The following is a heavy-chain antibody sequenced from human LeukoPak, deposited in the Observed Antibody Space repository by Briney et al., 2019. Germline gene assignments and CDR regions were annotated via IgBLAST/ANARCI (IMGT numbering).Heavy chain of an antibody. V-gene: IGHV3-7*01. D-gene: IGHD6-13*01. CDR2: IRQDGGEK. Sequence: PGGSLRLXCAVSGFTFTDYWMNWVHQAPGKGLEWVASIRQDGGEKSYVDSVKGRFTISRDNTKNPLYLQMSSLRAEDTALYYCARDGTAPGLYFDLWGQGTLVTVSS. CDR1: GFTFTDYW. J-gene: IGHJ4*01. CDR3: ARDGTAPGLYFDL.